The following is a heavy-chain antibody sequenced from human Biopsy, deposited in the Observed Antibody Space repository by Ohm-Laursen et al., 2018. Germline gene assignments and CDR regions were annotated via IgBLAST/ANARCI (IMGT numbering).Heavy chain of an antibody. D-gene: IGHD3-22*01. CDR3: ARGDYFDSNGYFWFDP. CDR1: GGSISRGGSY. J-gene: IGHJ5*02. Sequence: TLSLTCAVSGGSISRGGSYWSWLRQRPGKGPEWIGDLFNSSNTYYNPSLKNLITISGDTSKNQFSLKLNSVTAADTAVYYCARGDYFDSNGYFWFDPWGQGTLVTVSS. V-gene: IGHV4-31*01. CDR2: LFNSSNT.